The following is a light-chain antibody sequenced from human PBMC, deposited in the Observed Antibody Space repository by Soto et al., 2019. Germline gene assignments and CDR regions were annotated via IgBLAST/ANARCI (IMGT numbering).Light chain of an antibody. Sequence: DIHMTQFPSSLSASFGDRVTMTFRASQNIRTYLNWYQQKPGRAPKLLIYAASTLRSGVPSRFGGSGSGTDFTLTISSLQPEDFATYYCQHSYSTPWTFGQGTKVDIK. J-gene: IGKJ1*01. CDR1: QNIRTY. CDR2: AAS. CDR3: QHSYSTPWT. V-gene: IGKV1-39*01.